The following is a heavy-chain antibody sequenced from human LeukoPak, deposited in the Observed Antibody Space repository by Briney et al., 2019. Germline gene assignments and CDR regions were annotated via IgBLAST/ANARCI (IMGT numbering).Heavy chain of an antibody. CDR3: ARVYGTVPNYYYYYMDV. Sequence: SETLSLTCTVSGGSISSSGYYWGWVRQPPGKELEWIGSIYYSGSSHYNPSLKSRVTISEDTSKNQFSLKLSSVTAADTAVYYCARVYGTVPNYYYYYMDVWGKGTTVTISS. J-gene: IGHJ6*03. CDR2: IYYSGSS. CDR1: GGSISSSGYY. V-gene: IGHV4-39*07. D-gene: IGHD3-10*01.